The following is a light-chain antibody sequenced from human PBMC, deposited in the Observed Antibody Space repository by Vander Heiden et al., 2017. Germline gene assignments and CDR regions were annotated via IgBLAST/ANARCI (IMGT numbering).Light chain of an antibody. J-gene: IGKJ4*01. CDR1: QSISSY. CDR3: QQSFSTPT. CDR2: AAS. V-gene: IGKV1-39*01. Sequence: DIQMTQSPSSLSASVGDRVTITCRASQSISSYLHWYQQIPGKAPELVIYAASSLQSGVPSRFSGSGSGTDFTLTISRLQPEDFATYYCQQSFSTPTFGGGTKVEIK.